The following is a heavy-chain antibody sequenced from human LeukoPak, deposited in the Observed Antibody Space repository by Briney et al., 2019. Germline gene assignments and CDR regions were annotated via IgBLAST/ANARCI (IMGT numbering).Heavy chain of an antibody. CDR3: ARNRNLGGVTWYYFDY. CDR1: GFTFDDCA. Sequence: GRSLRLSCATSGFTFDDCAMHWVRQAPGKGLEWVARISWNSDTMGYAGSVLGRFTVSRDNARSSLYLQMDSLRTEDTAFYYCARNRNLGGVTWYYFDYWGQGTLVTVSS. J-gene: IGHJ4*02. D-gene: IGHD1-1*01. CDR2: ISWNSDTM. V-gene: IGHV3-9*01.